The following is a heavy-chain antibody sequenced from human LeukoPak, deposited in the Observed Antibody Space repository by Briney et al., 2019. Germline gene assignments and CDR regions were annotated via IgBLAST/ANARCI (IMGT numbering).Heavy chain of an antibody. V-gene: IGHV4-34*01. CDR1: GGSFSGYY. Sequence: SETLSLTCAVYGGSFSGYYWSWIRQPPVKGLEWIGEINHSGSTNYNPSLKSRVSISVDTSKNQFSLKLSSVAAADTAVYYCARGRNWNYNYYYYMDVWGKGTTVTVSS. J-gene: IGHJ6*03. CDR2: INHSGST. D-gene: IGHD1-20*01. CDR3: ARGRNWNYNYYYYMDV.